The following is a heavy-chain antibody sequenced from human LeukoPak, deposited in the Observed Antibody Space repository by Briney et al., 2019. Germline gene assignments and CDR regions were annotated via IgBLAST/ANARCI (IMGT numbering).Heavy chain of an antibody. CDR1: GFTFSSYA. Sequence: SVRLYCSASGFTFSSYAMHWARQPPRKGVEYVSASSSIGASKYDADSVKGRSTIFLDNPQNTLYLHLISVRAEDTVVYYCVKVRLGLHWDADYFDYWGQGTLVTV. D-gene: IGHD1-1*01. CDR2: SSSIGASK. V-gene: IGHV3-64D*06. CDR3: VKVRLGLHWDADYFDY. J-gene: IGHJ4*02.